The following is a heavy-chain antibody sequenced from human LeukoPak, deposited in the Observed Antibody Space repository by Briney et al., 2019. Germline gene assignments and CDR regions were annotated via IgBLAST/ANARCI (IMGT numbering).Heavy chain of an antibody. V-gene: IGHV3-15*07. D-gene: IGHD2-15*01. CDR2: IKSKVDGGTP. J-gene: IGHJ4*02. CDR1: GFSFSDAW. Sequence: PGGSLRLSCAASGFSFSDAWMNWVRQAPGKGLEWVGHIKSKVDGGTPYYVAPVKGRFTISRDDSRNTLYLQMSSLNTEDTAVYYCTTRSPARYCSDGACYSSADYWGQGTLVTVSS. CDR3: TTRSPARYCSDGACYSSADY.